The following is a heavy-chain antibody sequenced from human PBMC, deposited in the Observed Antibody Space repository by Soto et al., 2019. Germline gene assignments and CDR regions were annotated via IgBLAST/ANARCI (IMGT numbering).Heavy chain of an antibody. Sequence: GGSLRLSCAASGFTFDDYAMHWVRQAPGKGLEWVSGISWNSGSIGYADSVKGRFTISRDNAKNSLYLQMNSLRAEDTALYYCAKDLLRRGYYYYYMDVWGKGTTVTVSS. CDR2: ISWNSGSI. V-gene: IGHV3-9*01. J-gene: IGHJ6*03. D-gene: IGHD1-26*01. CDR3: AKDLLRRGYYYYYMDV. CDR1: GFTFDDYA.